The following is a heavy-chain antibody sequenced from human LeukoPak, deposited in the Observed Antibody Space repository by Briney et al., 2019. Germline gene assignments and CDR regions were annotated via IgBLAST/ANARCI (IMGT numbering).Heavy chain of an antibody. CDR3: ARDQKYYDILTGYSSPMYYYDSSGYCFDY. V-gene: IGHV4-4*02. CDR1: GGSISSSNW. Sequence: PSGTLSLTCAVSGGSISSSNWWSWVRQPPGKGLEWIGEIYHSGSTNYNPSLKSRVTISVDKSKNQFSLKLSSVTAADTAVYYCARDQKYYDILTGYSSPMYYYDSSGYCFDYWGQGTLVTVSS. CDR2: IYHSGST. J-gene: IGHJ4*02. D-gene: IGHD3-22*01.